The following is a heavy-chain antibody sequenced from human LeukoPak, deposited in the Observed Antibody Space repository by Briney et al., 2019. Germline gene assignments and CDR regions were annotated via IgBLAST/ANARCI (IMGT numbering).Heavy chain of an antibody. D-gene: IGHD2-21*01. CDR2: IKQDGSER. V-gene: IGHV3-7*04. J-gene: IGHJ4*02. Sequence: GGSLRLSCAASRFTFSSYWVNWVRQAPGKGLEWMANIKQDGSERYYVDSVKGRFTLSRDNAENSLYLQMNSLRVEDTAVYYCARGSYYFDYWGQGTLVTVSS. CDR1: RFTFSSYW. CDR3: ARGSYYFDY.